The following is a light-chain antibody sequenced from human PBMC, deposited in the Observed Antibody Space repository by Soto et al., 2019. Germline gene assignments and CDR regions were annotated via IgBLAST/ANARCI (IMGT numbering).Light chain of an antibody. J-gene: IGKJ3*01. CDR1: QSVSSN. V-gene: IGKV3-15*01. Sequence: EIVMTQSPATLSVSPGERATLSCRASQSVSSNLAWYQQKPGQAPRLLIYVASTRATGILARFSGSGSGTEFTLTISSLQSEDFAVYYCQQYNDWPFTFGPGTKVDIK. CDR2: VAS. CDR3: QQYNDWPFT.